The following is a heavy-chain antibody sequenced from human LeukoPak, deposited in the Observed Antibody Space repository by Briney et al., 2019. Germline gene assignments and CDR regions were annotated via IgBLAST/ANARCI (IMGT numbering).Heavy chain of an antibody. J-gene: IGHJ5*02. CDR1: GFTFSDYY. V-gene: IGHV3-11*04. D-gene: IGHD4-17*01. CDR2: ISSSGSTI. Sequence: GGSLRLSCAASGFTFSDYYMSWIRQAPGKGLEWVSYISSSGSTIYYADSVKGRFTISRDNAKNSLYLQMNSLRAEDTAVYYCARDIENYGDYNWFDPWGQGTLVTVSS. CDR3: ARDIENYGDYNWFDP.